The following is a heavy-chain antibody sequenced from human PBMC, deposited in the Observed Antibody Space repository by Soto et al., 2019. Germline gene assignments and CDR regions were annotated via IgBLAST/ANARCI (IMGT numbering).Heavy chain of an antibody. CDR3: ARRPHCSGGICYYGLDN. V-gene: IGHV1-8*01. J-gene: IGHJ4*02. CDR1: GYTFTNSD. CDR2: MNPDSGHA. D-gene: IGHD2-15*01. Sequence: QVQLVQSGAEVKKPGASVKVSCKASGYTFTNSDINWVRQAPGQGPEWMGWMNPDSGHAAYAQKFQGRVTLTTSTSTSTVYMEMRSLGSEDTAVYYCARRPHCSGGICYYGLDNWGQGTLVTVSS.